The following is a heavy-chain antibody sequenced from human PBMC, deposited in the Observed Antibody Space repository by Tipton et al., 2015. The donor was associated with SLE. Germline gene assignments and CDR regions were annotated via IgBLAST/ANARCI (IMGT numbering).Heavy chain of an antibody. Sequence: TLSLTCTVSGGSISSSIYYWDWIRQPPGKGLEWIGSIYSSGGTYCNPSLKSRVTISVDTSKNQFSLKLSSVTAADTAVYYCARLSLWSIADYWGLGTLVTVSS. J-gene: IGHJ4*02. CDR2: IYSSGGT. D-gene: IGHD6-6*01. CDR3: ARLSLWSIADY. CDR1: GGSISSSIYY. V-gene: IGHV4-39*01.